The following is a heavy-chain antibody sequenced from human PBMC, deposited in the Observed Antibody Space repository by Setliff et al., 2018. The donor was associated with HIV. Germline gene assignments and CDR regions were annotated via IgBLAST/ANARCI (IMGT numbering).Heavy chain of an antibody. CDR1: GFTFSSYS. J-gene: IGHJ4*02. CDR3: ARDQARGIVVVPAFDY. Sequence: GGSLRLSCAASGFTFSSYSMNWVRQAPGKGLEWVSSISSSSSYIYYADSVKGRFTISRDNAKNALYLQMNSLRAEDTAVYYRARDQARGIVVVPAFDYWGQGTLVTVSS. V-gene: IGHV3-21*01. CDR2: ISSSSSYI. D-gene: IGHD2-2*01.